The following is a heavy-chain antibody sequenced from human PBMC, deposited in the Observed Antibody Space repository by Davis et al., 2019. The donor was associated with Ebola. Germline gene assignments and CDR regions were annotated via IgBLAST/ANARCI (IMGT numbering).Heavy chain of an antibody. J-gene: IGHJ4*02. CDR3: AGLVGDGYNSYYFDY. Sequence: ASVKVSCKASGYTFTSYDIHWVRQATGQGLEWMGWMNPNSGNTGYAQKFQGRVTMTRNTSISTAYMELSSLRSEDTAVYYCAGLVGDGYNSYYFDYWGQGTLVTVSS. V-gene: IGHV1-8*01. D-gene: IGHD5-24*01. CDR2: MNPNSGNT. CDR1: GYTFTSYD.